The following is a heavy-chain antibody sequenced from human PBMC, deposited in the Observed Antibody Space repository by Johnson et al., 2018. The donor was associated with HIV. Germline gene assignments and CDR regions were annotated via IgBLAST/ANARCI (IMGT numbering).Heavy chain of an antibody. CDR1: GFTFSSYW. D-gene: IGHD1-26*01. J-gene: IGHJ3*02. CDR3: ASRMYSGSSGGAFDI. Sequence: VQLVESGGGLVQPGGSLRLSCAASGFTFSSYWMSWVRQAPGNGLEWVANIKQDGSEKYYVDSVTGRFTISRDNAKNSLNLQMNSLRAEDTALYYCASRMYSGSSGGAFDIWGQGTMVTVSS. V-gene: IGHV3-7*03. CDR2: IKQDGSEK.